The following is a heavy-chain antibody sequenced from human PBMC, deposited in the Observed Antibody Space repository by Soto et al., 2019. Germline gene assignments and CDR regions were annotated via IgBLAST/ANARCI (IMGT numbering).Heavy chain of an antibody. CDR3: GKMAKAYGMDV. CDR1: GFTFSSYG. D-gene: IGHD5-12*01. V-gene: IGHV3-30*03. CDR2: ISYDGSNK. J-gene: IGHJ6*02. Sequence: PGGSLRLSCAASGFTFSSYGMHWVRQAPGKGLEWVAVISYDGSNKYYADSVKGRFTISRDNSKNTLYLQMNSLRAEDTAVYYCGKMAKAYGMDVWGQGTTVTVSS.